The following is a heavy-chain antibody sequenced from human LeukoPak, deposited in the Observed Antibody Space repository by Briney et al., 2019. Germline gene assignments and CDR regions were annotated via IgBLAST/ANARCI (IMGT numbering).Heavy chain of an antibody. CDR1: GNSISSSSYY. CDR3: ARGRRSPHFTYSSGWSSPHYFDY. CDR2: INYYGKT. J-gene: IGHJ4*02. V-gene: IGHV4-39*07. Sequence: PSETLSLACTVSGNSISSSSYYWVWIRQPPGKGLEWIGSINYYGKTYYNPSLKSRVTISVDTSKNQFSLKLSSVTAADTAVYYCARGRRSPHFTYSSGWSSPHYFDYWGQGTLVTVSS. D-gene: IGHD6-19*01.